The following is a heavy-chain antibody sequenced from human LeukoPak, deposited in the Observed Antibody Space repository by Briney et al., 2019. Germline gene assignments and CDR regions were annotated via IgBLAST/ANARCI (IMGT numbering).Heavy chain of an antibody. CDR2: IWYDGSNK. CDR1: GFTFSSYG. CDR3: ARAPSPRYGSGSYYPYYYYGMDV. J-gene: IGHJ6*02. V-gene: IGHV3-33*01. Sequence: GGSLRLSCAASGFTFSSYGMHWVRQAPGKGLEWVAVIWYDGSNKYYADSVKGRFTISRDNAKNSLYLQMNSLRDEDTAVYYCARAPSPRYGSGSYYPYYYYGMDVWGQGTTVTVSS. D-gene: IGHD3-10*01.